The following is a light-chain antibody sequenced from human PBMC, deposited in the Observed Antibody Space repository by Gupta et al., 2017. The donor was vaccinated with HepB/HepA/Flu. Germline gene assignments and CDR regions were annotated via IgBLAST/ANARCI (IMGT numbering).Light chain of an antibody. CDR1: EGISSY. CDR2: AAS. J-gene: IGKJ1*01. Sequence: AIRMTQSPSSFSASTGDRVTITCRASEGISSYLAWYQQKPGKDPKLLIYAASTLQSGVPSRFSGSGSGTDFTITISWLQSEDFATYYCQQDYSYPRTFGEGTKVEIK. CDR3: QQDYSYPRT. V-gene: IGKV1-8*01.